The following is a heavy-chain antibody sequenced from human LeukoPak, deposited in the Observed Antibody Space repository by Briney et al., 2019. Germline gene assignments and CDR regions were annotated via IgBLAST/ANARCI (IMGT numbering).Heavy chain of an antibody. J-gene: IGHJ6*02. CDR2: IKQDGSAK. Sequence: GGSLRLSCAASGFTFSSYGMHWVRQTPGKGLESVATIKQDGSAKEYVDSVKGRFTISRDNAKESLYLQMNNLRADDTGVYYCAREKREGLWFGELFRFQYCGLDVWGQGTTVVVSS. CDR1: GFTFSSYG. CDR3: AREKREGLWFGELFRFQYCGLDV. V-gene: IGHV3-7*01. D-gene: IGHD3-10*01.